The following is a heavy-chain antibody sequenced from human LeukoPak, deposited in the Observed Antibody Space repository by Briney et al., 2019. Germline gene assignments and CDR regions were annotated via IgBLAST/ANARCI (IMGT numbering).Heavy chain of an antibody. Sequence: SETLSLTCTVSGGSISSYYWSWIRQPPGKGLEWIGYIYYSGSTNYNPSLKSRVTISVDTSKNQFSLKLSSVTAADTAVYYCASLAVAGSYFQHWGQGTLVTVSS. D-gene: IGHD6-19*01. CDR3: ASLAVAGSYFQH. CDR2: IYYSGST. V-gene: IGHV4-59*01. CDR1: GGSISSYY. J-gene: IGHJ1*01.